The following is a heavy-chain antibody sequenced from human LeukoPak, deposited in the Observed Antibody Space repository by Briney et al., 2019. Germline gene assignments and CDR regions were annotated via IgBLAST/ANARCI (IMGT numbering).Heavy chain of an antibody. CDR2: ISYIGST. CDR1: GGSISSHY. J-gene: IGHJ3*02. D-gene: IGHD4-17*01. V-gene: IGHV4-59*11. Sequence: PSETLSLTCTVSGGSISSHYWGGIRQPPGKGLEGIGYISYIGSTNYNPSLKSRVTISLDTSRHQFSLKLSSVTAADAAVYFCARDPTTVTKGLDIWGEGTMVTVSS. CDR3: ARDPTTVTKGLDI.